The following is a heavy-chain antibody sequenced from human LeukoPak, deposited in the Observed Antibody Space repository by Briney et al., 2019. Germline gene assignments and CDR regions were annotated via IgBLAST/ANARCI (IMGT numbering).Heavy chain of an antibody. CDR3: ARDRGTWNDDGFDY. V-gene: IGHV4-4*07. CDR1: GGSISSYY. D-gene: IGHD1-1*01. Sequence: SGTLSLTCAVSGGSISSYYWSWIRQPAGKGLEWIGRIYISGSTNYNPSLKSRVTMSVDTSKNQFSLKLSSVTAADTAVYYCARDRGTWNDDGFDYWGQGTLVTVSS. CDR2: IYISGST. J-gene: IGHJ4*02.